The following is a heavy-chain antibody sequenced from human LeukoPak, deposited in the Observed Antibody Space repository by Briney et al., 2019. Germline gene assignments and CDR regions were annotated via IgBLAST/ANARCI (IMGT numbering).Heavy chain of an antibody. V-gene: IGHV4-34*01. CDR3: ARVRDCSGGSCRALDY. Sequence: SETLSLTCAVYGGSFSGYYWSWIRQPPGKGLEWIREINHSGSTNYNPSLKSRVTISVDTSKNQFSLKLSSVTAADTAVYYCARVRDCSGGSCRALDYWGQGTLVTVSS. J-gene: IGHJ4*02. CDR2: INHSGST. D-gene: IGHD2-15*01. CDR1: GGSFSGYY.